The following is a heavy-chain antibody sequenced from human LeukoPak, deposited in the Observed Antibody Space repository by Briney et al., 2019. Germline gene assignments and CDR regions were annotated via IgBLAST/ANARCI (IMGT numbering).Heavy chain of an antibody. D-gene: IGHD4-17*01. CDR1: GGSFSGYY. Sequence: SETLSHTCAVNGGSFSGYYWIWIRQPPGKGLEWIGEINHSGSTNYNPSLKSRVTISLDTSQNQFSLKLSSVTAADTAVYYCARVPSGDNGGYFDSWGQGTLVTVSS. CDR3: ARVPSGDNGGYFDS. J-gene: IGHJ4*02. V-gene: IGHV4-34*01. CDR2: INHSGST.